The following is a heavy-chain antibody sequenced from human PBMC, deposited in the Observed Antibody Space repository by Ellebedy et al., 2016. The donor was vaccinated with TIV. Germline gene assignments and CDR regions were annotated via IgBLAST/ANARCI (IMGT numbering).Heavy chain of an antibody. Sequence: ASVKVSCKASGYTFADYAIHWVRQAPGQSLEWMGCINGDDGNTKYSQHFQGRVTFTRDTSASTAYMGVTGLTSEDTAVYYCARAYPHDFWGQGTLVTVSS. J-gene: IGHJ4*02. CDR3: ARAYPHDF. V-gene: IGHV1-3*01. CDR1: GYTFADYA. CDR2: INGDDGNT.